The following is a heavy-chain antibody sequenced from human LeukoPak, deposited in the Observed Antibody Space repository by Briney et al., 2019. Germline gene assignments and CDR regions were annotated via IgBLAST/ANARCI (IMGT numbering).Heavy chain of an antibody. CDR3: ARDWAAACTASRDWFDP. J-gene: IGHJ5*02. CDR1: GGSISSYY. D-gene: IGHD6-13*01. Sequence: SETLSLTCTVSGGSISSYYWSWIRQPAGKGLEWIGRIYTSGSTNYNPSLKSRDTMSVDTSKNQFSLKLSSVTAADTAVYYCARDWAAACTASRDWFDPWGQGTLVTVSS. CDR2: IYTSGST. V-gene: IGHV4-4*07.